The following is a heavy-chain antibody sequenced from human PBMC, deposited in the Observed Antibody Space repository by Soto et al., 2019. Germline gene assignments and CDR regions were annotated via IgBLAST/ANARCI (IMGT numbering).Heavy chain of an antibody. CDR1: GFTFSSYA. D-gene: IGHD6-13*01. Sequence: GESLKISCAASGFTFSSYAMSWVRQAPGKGLEWVSAISGSGGSTYYADSVKGRFTISRDNSKNTLYLQMNSLRAEDTAVYYCAKGEQQLVYWGQGTLVTVSA. CDR3: AKGEQQLVY. V-gene: IGHV3-23*01. J-gene: IGHJ4*02. CDR2: ISGSGGST.